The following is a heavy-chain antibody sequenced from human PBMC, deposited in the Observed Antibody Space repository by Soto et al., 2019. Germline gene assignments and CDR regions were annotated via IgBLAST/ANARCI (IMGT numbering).Heavy chain of an antibody. J-gene: IGHJ4*02. CDR3: AIRGYTYGYYSSY. Sequence: GKSLKISCKGSGFTFTTYWIAWVRQVPGKGLEWMGIIFPVDSATTYSPSFQGQVTISADKSITTAYLQWSSLKASDTAMYYCAIRGYTYGYYSSYWGQGTLVTVSS. CDR2: IFPVDSAT. CDR1: GFTFTTYW. V-gene: IGHV5-51*01. D-gene: IGHD5-18*01.